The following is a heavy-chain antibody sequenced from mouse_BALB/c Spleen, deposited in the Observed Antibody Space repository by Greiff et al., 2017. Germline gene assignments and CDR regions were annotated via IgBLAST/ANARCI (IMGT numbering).Heavy chain of an antibody. CDR1: GYTFTSYW. J-gene: IGHJ4*01. CDR2: IYPGNSDT. Sequence: EVQLQQSGTVLARPGASVKMSCKASGYTFTSYWMHWVKQRPGQGLEWIGAIYPGNSDTSYNQKFKGKAKLTAVTSTSTAYMELSSLTNEDSAVYYCTKGVITTDYYAMDYWGQGTSVTVSS. V-gene: IGHV1-5*01. CDR3: TKGVITTDYYAMDY. D-gene: IGHD2-4*01.